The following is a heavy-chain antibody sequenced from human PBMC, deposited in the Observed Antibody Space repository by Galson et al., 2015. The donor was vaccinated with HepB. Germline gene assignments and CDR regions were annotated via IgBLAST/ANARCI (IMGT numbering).Heavy chain of an antibody. CDR1: EFSFSNYR. D-gene: IGHD1-14*01. V-gene: IGHV3-7*03. J-gene: IGHJ5*02. CDR2: IKEDGGDK. CDR3: ARGYCFDP. Sequence: SLRLSCAASEFSFSNYRMSWVRQAPGKGLEWVASIKEDGGDKRYVDSVKGRFTISRDNTKNSVYLQMNSLRAEDTALYYCARGYCFDPWGQGTLVTVSS.